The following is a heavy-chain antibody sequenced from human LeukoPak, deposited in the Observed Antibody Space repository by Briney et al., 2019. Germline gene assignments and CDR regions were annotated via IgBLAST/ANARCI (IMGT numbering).Heavy chain of an antibody. CDR3: AREGDAFDF. CDR2: MRQDGSEK. CDR1: GFTFRNHL. Sequence: GGSLRLSCAASGFTFRNHLISWIRQPPGKGLEWVANMRQDGSEKFYVDSVKGRFTISRDDDKHSLYLQMDSLRAEDTALYYCAREGDAFDFWGQGTMVTVSS. V-gene: IGHV3-7*01. J-gene: IGHJ3*01.